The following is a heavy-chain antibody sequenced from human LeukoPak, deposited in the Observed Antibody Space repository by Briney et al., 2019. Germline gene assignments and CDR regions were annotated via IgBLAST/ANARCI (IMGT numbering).Heavy chain of an antibody. Sequence: GGSLRLSCAASGFTFSSYAMSWVRQAPGKGLEWVSAISGSGGSTYYADSVKGRFTISRDNSKNTLYLQMNSLRAEDTAVYYCARGRRYYYDSSGYLRFDYWGQGTLVTVSS. D-gene: IGHD3-22*01. CDR1: GFTFSSYA. J-gene: IGHJ4*02. CDR2: ISGSGGST. CDR3: ARGRRYYYDSSGYLRFDY. V-gene: IGHV3-23*01.